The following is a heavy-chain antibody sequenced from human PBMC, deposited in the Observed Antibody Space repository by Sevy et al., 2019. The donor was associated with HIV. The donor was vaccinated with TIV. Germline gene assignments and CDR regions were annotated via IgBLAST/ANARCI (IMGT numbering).Heavy chain of an antibody. CDR3: AKDGVSRNKLWDWFDP. D-gene: IGHD2-21*01. CDR1: GFTFNIYA. J-gene: IGHJ5*02. Sequence: GGSLRLSCATSGFTFNIYAMSWVSQAPGKGLEWVSTIGGGDTYYADSVKGRFTISRDDSKSEVYLQMNSLRADDTAVYYCAKDGVSRNKLWDWFDPWGQGTLVTVSS. V-gene: IGHV3-23*01. CDR2: IGGGDT.